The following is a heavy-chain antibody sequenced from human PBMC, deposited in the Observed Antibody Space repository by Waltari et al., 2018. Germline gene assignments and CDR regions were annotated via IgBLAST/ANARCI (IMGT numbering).Heavy chain of an antibody. CDR2: IHKDGSEK. V-gene: IGHV3-7*01. CDR3: VRDHWGPDY. Sequence: DVHLVEAGGGLVQRGGSLRLCGAACCFTFTDYWMSWVRQAPGKGPEWVANIHKDGSEKNYVDYVKGRFTISRDNAKDSVYLQMNSLRADDTAMYYCVRDHWGPDYWGQGTLVTVSS. D-gene: IGHD7-27*01. J-gene: IGHJ4*02. CDR1: CFTFTDYW.